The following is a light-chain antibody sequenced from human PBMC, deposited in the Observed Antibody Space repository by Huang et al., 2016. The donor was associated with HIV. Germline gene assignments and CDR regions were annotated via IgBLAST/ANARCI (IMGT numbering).Light chain of an antibody. Sequence: DIQMTQSPPSLSASVGDRFTFTCRAIQTISKSLNWYQQKPGRAPKLLIYTASTLESGVTSRFSGSGSGSRFTLNITNLQPEDFATYYCQQSFSVPRTFG. CDR2: TAS. CDR1: QTISKS. J-gene: IGKJ1*01. V-gene: IGKV1-39*01. CDR3: QQSFSVPRT.